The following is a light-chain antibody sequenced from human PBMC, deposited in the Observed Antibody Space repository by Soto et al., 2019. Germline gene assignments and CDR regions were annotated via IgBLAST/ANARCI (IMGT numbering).Light chain of an antibody. J-gene: IGLJ2*01. CDR1: SSDIGDYNY. Sequence: QSALTQPASVSGSPGQSITISCTGTSSDIGDYNYVSWYQQCPGKVPKLLIFEVTERPSGVYDRFSGSKSGNTASLTSSGLQAEDDADYYCISFSTTDNVKLFGGGTTLTVL. V-gene: IGLV2-14*01. CDR3: ISFSTTDNVKL. CDR2: EVT.